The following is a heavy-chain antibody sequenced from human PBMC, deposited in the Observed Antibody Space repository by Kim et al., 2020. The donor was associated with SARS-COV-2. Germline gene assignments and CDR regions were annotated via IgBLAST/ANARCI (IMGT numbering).Heavy chain of an antibody. D-gene: IGHD1-26*01. J-gene: IGHJ1*01. CDR3: ARGTPSFYSGSYLGPFQH. V-gene: IGHV4-34*01. CDR2: INHSGST. CDR1: GGSFSGYY. Sequence: SETLSLTCAVYGGSFSGYYWSWIRQPPGKGLEWIGEINHSGSTNYNPSLKSRVTISVDTSKNQFSLKLSSVTAADTAVYYCARGTPSFYSGSYLGPFQHWGQGTLVTVSS.